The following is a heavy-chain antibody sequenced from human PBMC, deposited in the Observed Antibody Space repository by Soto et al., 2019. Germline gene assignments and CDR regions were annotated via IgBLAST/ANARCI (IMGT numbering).Heavy chain of an antibody. J-gene: IGHJ4*02. CDR3: AREVTYGGGSFSLGL. CDR2: INPNNGDT. V-gene: IGHV1-2*06. CDR1: GYFFTSHY. D-gene: IGHD3-10*01. Sequence: QVPLVQSGAEVEKPGASVKVSCKTSGYFFTSHYIHWVRLAPGRGREWMGRINPNNGDTNSPQKFQGKGTMTSDTSISTAYMEMSGLRSDDTALYYCAREVTYGGGSFSLGLWGQGTLVTVSS.